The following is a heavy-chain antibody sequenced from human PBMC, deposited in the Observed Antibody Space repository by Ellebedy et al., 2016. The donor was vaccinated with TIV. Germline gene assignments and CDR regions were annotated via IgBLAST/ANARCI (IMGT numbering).Heavy chain of an antibody. Sequence: GESLKISCAASGLTFSSHAMSWVRQAPGKGLEWVSSITESGGNTYYADSVKGRFTIHRDNSKDTLYLQMNSLRAEDTAIYYCARDPVGVGPAFDVWGQGTMVTVSS. CDR3: ARDPVGVGPAFDV. V-gene: IGHV3-23*01. CDR1: GLTFSSHA. J-gene: IGHJ3*01. CDR2: ITESGGNT. D-gene: IGHD4-23*01.